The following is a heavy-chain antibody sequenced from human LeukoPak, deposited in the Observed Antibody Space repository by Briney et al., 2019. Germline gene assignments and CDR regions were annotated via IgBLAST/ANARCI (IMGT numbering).Heavy chain of an antibody. D-gene: IGHD3-9*01. CDR1: GYTFTSYG. CDR3: AVVLRYFDWPHNYFDY. V-gene: IGHV1-18*01. Sequence: GASVKVSCKASGYTFTSYGISWVRQAPGQGLEWMGWISAYNGNTNYAQKLQGRVTMTTDTSTSTAYMELRSLGSDDTAVYYCAVVLRYFDWPHNYFDYWGQGTLVTVSS. J-gene: IGHJ4*02. CDR2: ISAYNGNT.